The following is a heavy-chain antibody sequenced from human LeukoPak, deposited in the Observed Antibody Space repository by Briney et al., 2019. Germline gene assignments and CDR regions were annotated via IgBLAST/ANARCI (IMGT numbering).Heavy chain of an antibody. J-gene: IGHJ4*02. CDR3: ARGTWGSTYYFDY. CDR2: TYYRSKWYN. D-gene: IGHD1-7*01. V-gene: IGHV6-1*01. CDR1: GDSVSTNNTA. Sequence: SQTLSLTCAISGDSVSTNNTAWNWVRQSPSRGLEWLGRTYYRSKWYNNYPLSVKGRITINPDTSKNQFSLQLNSVTPEDTAVYYCARGTWGSTYYFDYWGQGTLVTVSS.